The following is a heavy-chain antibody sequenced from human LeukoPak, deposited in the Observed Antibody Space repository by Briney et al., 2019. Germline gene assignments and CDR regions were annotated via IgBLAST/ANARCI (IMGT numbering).Heavy chain of an antibody. D-gene: IGHD1-1*01. CDR2: IRSKANSYAT. CDR3: TMVRPDAFDI. J-gene: IGHJ3*02. CDR1: GFTFSGSA. V-gene: IGHV3-73*01. Sequence: PGGALGLSCAGSGFTFSGSAMHWVRPASGEGLEWVGRIRSKANSYATAYAASVKGRFTISRDDSKNTAYLQMNSLKTEDTAVYYCTMVRPDAFDIWGQGTMVTVSS.